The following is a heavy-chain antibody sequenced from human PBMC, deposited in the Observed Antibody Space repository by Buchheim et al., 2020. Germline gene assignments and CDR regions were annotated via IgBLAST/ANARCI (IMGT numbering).Heavy chain of an antibody. D-gene: IGHD6-19*01. Sequence: QVQLVESGGGVVQPGRSLRLSCAASGFTFSSYGMHWVRQAPGKGLEWVAFIRYDGSNKYYADSVKGRFTISRDNSKNTLYLQMNSLRAEDTAVYYCAKDPYSSGWTPTWGFDNWGQGTL. V-gene: IGHV3-30*02. CDR1: GFTFSSYG. CDR3: AKDPYSSGWTPTWGFDN. CDR2: IRYDGSNK. J-gene: IGHJ4*02.